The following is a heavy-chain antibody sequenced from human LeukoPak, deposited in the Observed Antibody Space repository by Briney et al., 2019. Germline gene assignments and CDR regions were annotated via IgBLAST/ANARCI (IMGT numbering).Heavy chain of an antibody. D-gene: IGHD5-12*01. V-gene: IGHV4-38-2*02. J-gene: IGHJ1*01. CDR2: ISHTGST. CDR3: ARGAEKIVAVMSR. CDR1: GFSISSGYY. Sequence: PSETLSLTCTVSGFSISSGYYWGWIRQPPGKGPEWIGSISHTGSTFYNPSLKSRVTISVDTSKIQFSLKLRSVTAADTAMYYCARGAEKIVAVMSRWGQGTLVTVSS.